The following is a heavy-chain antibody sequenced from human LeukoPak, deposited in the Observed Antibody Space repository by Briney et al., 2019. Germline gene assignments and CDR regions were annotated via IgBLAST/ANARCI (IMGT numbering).Heavy chain of an antibody. CDR1: GGSISSGDYY. CDR3: ARLYRGVAVAGPDY. CDR2: IYYSGNT. V-gene: IGHV4-30-4*01. J-gene: IGHJ4*02. Sequence: PSETLSLTCTVSGGSISSGDYYWSWIRQPPGKGLEWIGYIYYSGNTYYNPSLKSRATISVDTSKNQFSLKLSSVTAADTAVYYCARLYRGVAVAGPDYWGQGTLVTVFS. D-gene: IGHD6-19*01.